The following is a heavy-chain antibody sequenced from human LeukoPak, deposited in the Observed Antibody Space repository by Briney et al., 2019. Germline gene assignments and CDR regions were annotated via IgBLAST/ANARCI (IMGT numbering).Heavy chain of an antibody. CDR1: SGSISGYY. CDR3: ARHTSSDIVVVPAAFRTSYYGMDV. CDR2: IYYRGGA. Sequence: SETLSLTCTVSSGSISGYYWSWIRQPPEKGLEWIGDIYYRGGANYSPSLHIRVTISVYTSKNQFSLKLTSVTAAETAMYYCARHTSSDIVVVPAAFRTSYYGMDVWGQGTTVTVSS. D-gene: IGHD2-2*01. V-gene: IGHV4-59*08. J-gene: IGHJ6*02.